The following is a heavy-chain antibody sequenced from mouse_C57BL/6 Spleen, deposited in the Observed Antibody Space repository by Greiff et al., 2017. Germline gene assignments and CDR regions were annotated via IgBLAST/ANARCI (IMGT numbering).Heavy chain of an antibody. CDR3: ARKSNKGSDY. CDR2: IWSGGGT. Sequence: QVQLQQSGPGLVQPSQSLSITCTVSGFSLTSYGVHWVRQSPGKGLEWLGVIWSGGGTDYNAAFISRLSISKDNSKSQVFFKMNSLQADDTAIYYCARKSNKGSDYWGQGTSVTVSS. CDR1: GFSLTSYG. D-gene: IGHD2-5*01. J-gene: IGHJ4*01. V-gene: IGHV2-2*01.